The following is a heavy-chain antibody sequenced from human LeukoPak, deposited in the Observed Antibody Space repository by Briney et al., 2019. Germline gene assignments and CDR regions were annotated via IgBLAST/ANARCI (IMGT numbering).Heavy chain of an antibody. CDR1: GGSISSYY. J-gene: IGHJ3*02. D-gene: IGHD3-22*01. Sequence: SETLSLTCNVSGGSISSYYWSWIRQPPGKGLECIGYIHYSGSTSYNPSLKSRLTISLDPSKNQFSLKLSSVTAADTAVYYCASGDYYYDSSGHAFDIWGQGTMVTVSS. V-gene: IGHV4-59*01. CDR2: IHYSGST. CDR3: ASGDYYYDSSGHAFDI.